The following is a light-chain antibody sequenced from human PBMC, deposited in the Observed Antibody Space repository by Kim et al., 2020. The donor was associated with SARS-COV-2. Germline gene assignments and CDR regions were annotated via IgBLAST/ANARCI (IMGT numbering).Light chain of an antibody. Sequence: ELTQPPSASGTPGQRVTLSCSGSTSNIGSNTVNWYHHLPGTAPKLLIYSDNQRPSGVPDRISGSRSATSASLAISGLQSEDEGDYYCAAWDDSLNAYVFGTGTKVTVL. V-gene: IGLV1-44*01. J-gene: IGLJ1*01. CDR1: TSNIGSNT. CDR3: AAWDDSLNAYV. CDR2: SDN.